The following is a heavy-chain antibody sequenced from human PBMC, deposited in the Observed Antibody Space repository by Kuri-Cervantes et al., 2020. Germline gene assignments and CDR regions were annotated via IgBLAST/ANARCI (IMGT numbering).Heavy chain of an antibody. J-gene: IGHJ6*02. D-gene: IGHD2-2*01. CDR2: IKQDGSEK. Sequence: GESLKISCAASGFTFSSYWMSWVRQAPGKGLEWVANIKQDGSEKYYVDSVKGRFTISRDNSKNTLYLQMNSLRAEDTAVYYCAKAPPPIVVVPAAMAPYYYYGMDVWGQGTTVTVSS. V-gene: IGHV3-7*01. CDR1: GFTFSSYW. CDR3: AKAPPPIVVVPAAMAPYYYYGMDV.